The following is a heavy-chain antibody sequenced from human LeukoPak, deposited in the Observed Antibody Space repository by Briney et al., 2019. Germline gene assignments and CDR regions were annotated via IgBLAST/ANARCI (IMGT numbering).Heavy chain of an antibody. V-gene: IGHV1-18*01. CDR3: ARDVISGSYRTGYYYYGMDV. Sequence: ASVKVSCKASGGTFSSYAISWVRQAPGQGLEWMGWISAYNGNTNYAQKLQGRVTMTTDTSTSTAYMELRSLRSDDTAVYYCARDVISGSYRTGYYYYGMDVWGQGTTVTVSS. CDR2: ISAYNGNT. CDR1: GGTFSSYA. J-gene: IGHJ6*02. D-gene: IGHD1-26*01.